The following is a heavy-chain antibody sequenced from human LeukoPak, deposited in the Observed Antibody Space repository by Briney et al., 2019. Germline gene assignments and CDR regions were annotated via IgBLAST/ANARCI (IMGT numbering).Heavy chain of an antibody. D-gene: IGHD1-26*01. V-gene: IGHV1-8*03. CDR3: ARGLEWELPRNYYYMDV. CDR1: GYTFTSYD. Sequence: ASVKVSCKGSGYTFTSYDIKGVGQATGQGGERMGGMKPNSGNTGYSQKFQGRVTITRNTSISTAYMELSSLRSEDTAVYYCARGLEWELPRNYYYMDVWGKGTTVTVSS. J-gene: IGHJ6*03. CDR2: MKPNSGNT.